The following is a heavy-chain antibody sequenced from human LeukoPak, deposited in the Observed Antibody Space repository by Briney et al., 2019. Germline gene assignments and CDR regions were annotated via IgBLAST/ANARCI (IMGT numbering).Heavy chain of an antibody. D-gene: IGHD3-10*01. J-gene: IGHJ3*01. CDR3: ARGEAYYNKNGLPGAALDF. Sequence: GGSLRLSCAASGFTFSSYGMHWVRQAPGKGLQWLTVISYDGRNEYYADSVTGRFTISRDNSKNTVFLQLNSLRVEDAAIYYCARGEAYYNKNGLPGAALDFWGLGTLVTVSS. V-gene: IGHV3-30*19. CDR1: GFTFSSYG. CDR2: ISYDGRNE.